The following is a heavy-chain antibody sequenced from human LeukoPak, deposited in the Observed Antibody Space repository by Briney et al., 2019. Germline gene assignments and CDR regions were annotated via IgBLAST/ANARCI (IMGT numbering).Heavy chain of an antibody. CDR3: AREWDQRSGWGD. CDR2: INQDGRVS. CDR1: GFSFSTYW. D-gene: IGHD6-19*01. Sequence: GGSLRLSCAASGFSFSTYWMTWVRQAPGKGLEWVANINQDGRVSHQVDSTKGRFTISRDSAKNSLYLQMNGLRVEDTGVYYCAREWDQRSGWGDWGRGTLVTVSA. J-gene: IGHJ4*03. V-gene: IGHV3-7*01.